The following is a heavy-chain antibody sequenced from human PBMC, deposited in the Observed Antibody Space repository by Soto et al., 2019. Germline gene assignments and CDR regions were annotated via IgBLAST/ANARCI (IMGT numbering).Heavy chain of an antibody. Sequence: ASVKVSCKASGGTFSSYAISWVRQAPGQGLEWMGGIIPIFGTANYAQKFQGRVTITADKSTSTAYMELSSLRSEDTAVYYCARDRAEYYYDSSGSTDAFDIWGQGTMVTV. V-gene: IGHV1-69*06. J-gene: IGHJ3*02. D-gene: IGHD3-22*01. CDR2: IIPIFGTA. CDR1: GGTFSSYA. CDR3: ARDRAEYYYDSSGSTDAFDI.